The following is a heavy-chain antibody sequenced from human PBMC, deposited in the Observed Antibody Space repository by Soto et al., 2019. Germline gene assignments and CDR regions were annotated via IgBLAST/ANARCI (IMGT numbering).Heavy chain of an antibody. CDR3: AADLYCSGGSCYLPYYYMDV. J-gene: IGHJ6*03. V-gene: IGHV4-39*01. D-gene: IGHD2-15*01. Sequence: PSETLSLTCTVSGGSISSSSYYWGWIRQPPGKGLEWIGSIYYSGSTYYSPSLKSRVTISVDTSKNQFSLKLSSVTAADTAVYYCAADLYCSGGSCYLPYYYMDVWGKGTTVTVSS. CDR2: IYYSGST. CDR1: GGSISSSSYY.